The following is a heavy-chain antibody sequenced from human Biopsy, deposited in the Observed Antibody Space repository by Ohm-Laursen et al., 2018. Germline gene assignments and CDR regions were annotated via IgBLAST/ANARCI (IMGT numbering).Heavy chain of an antibody. Sequence: SLRLSCAASGFDFSDYSMSWVRQAPGKGLEWVSSVTTTSSYIYYADSVKGRFTISRDNAKNTLYLQMNSLRVEDTGVYYCCSPIAVANIWGQGTMVTVSS. J-gene: IGHJ3*02. V-gene: IGHV3-21*06. D-gene: IGHD6-19*01. CDR1: GFDFSDYS. CDR2: VTTTSSYI. CDR3: CSPIAVANI.